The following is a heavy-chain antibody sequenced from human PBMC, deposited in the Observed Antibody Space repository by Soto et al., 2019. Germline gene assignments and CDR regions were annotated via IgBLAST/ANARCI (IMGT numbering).Heavy chain of an antibody. CDR3: ARDCSLGSRYCRWFDP. V-gene: IGHV3-48*02. CDR1: GFTLSGYA. Sequence: EVQLVESGGGLVQPGGSLRLSCVASGFTLSGYAMNWVRQAPGKGLEWVSYISSSSSNIQYAGSVKGRFTISRDNAKNSLHLQIYSLRDEDTAVYYCARDCSLGSRYCRWFDPWGQGTLVTVSS. J-gene: IGHJ5*02. CDR2: ISSSSSNI. D-gene: IGHD2-15*01.